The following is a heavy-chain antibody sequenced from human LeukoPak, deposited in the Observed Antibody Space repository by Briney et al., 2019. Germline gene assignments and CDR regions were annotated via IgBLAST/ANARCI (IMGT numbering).Heavy chain of an antibody. J-gene: IGHJ4*02. D-gene: IGHD4-17*01. CDR1: GGTFSSYA. V-gene: IGHV1-69*04. CDR2: IIPILDIA. CDR3: ARATTVTTRGGDIGY. Sequence: EASVKVSCKASGGTFSSYAISWVRQAPGQGLEWMGRIIPILDIANYAQKFQGRVTITADKSTSTAYMELSSLRSEDTAVYYCARATTVTTRGGDIGYWGQGTLVTVSS.